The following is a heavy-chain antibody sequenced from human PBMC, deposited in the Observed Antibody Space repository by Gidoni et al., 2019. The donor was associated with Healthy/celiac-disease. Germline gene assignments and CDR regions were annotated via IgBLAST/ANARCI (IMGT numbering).Heavy chain of an antibody. D-gene: IGHD6-19*01. V-gene: IGHV4-39*01. CDR1: GCSISSSSYY. Sequence: QLQLQESGPGLVKPSETLSLTCTVSGCSISSSSYYWGWIRQPPGKGLEWIGSIYYSGSTYYNPSLKSRVTISVDTSKNQFSLKLSSVTAADTAVYYCARSKEWLVPDYWGQGTLVTVSS. CDR3: ARSKEWLVPDY. CDR2: IYYSGST. J-gene: IGHJ4*02.